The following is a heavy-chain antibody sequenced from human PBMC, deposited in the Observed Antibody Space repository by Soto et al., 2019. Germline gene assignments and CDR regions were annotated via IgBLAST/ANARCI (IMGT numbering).Heavy chain of an antibody. J-gene: IGHJ3*02. D-gene: IGHD3-10*01. CDR3: ARPFGSGYDAFDI. CDR2: ISSSGSYI. V-gene: IGHV3-21*01. CDR1: GFTFSSYS. Sequence: PGGSLRLSCAASGFTFSSYSMNWVRQAPGKGLEWVSSISSSGSYIYYADSVKGRFTISRDNAKNSLYLQMNSLRAEDTAVYYCARPFGSGYDAFDIWGQGTMVTVSS.